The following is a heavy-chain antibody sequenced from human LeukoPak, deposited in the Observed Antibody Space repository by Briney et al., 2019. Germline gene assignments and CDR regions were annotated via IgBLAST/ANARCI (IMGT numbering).Heavy chain of an antibody. CDR2: IYYSGST. D-gene: IGHD5-18*01. CDR1: GGSISSSGYY. J-gene: IGHJ1*01. V-gene: IGHV4-39*01. CDR3: ARVARSGYSYGGGYFQH. Sequence: SETLSLTCTVSGGSISSSGYYWGWIRQPPGKGLEWIGSIYYSGSTYYNPSLKSRVTISVDTSKNQFSLKLSSVTAADTAVYYCARVARSGYSYGGGYFQHWGRGTLVTVSS.